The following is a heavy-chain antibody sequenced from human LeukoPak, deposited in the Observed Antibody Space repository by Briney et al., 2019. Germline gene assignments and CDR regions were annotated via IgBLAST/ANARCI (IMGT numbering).Heavy chain of an antibody. V-gene: IGHV1-69*13. CDR3: AREPLGCGGDCHFDY. CDR1: GGTFSSYA. CDR2: IIPIYNPV. Sequence: SVKVSCKTSGGTFSSYAFSWMRQAPGQGLEWVGRIIPIYNPVDYTQRFQGRVTITADESTNTVYLDLSSLRYDDTAVYYCAREPLGCGGDCHFDYWGQGTLVTVSS. J-gene: IGHJ4*02. D-gene: IGHD2-21*02.